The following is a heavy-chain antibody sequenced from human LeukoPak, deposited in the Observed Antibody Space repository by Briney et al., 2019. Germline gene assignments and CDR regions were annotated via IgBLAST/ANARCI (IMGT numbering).Heavy chain of an antibody. D-gene: IGHD6-6*01. CDR1: GFTFSNFA. Sequence: GGSLRLSCAASGFTFSNFAMGWVRQAPGKGLEWVSGITNTGGDTFHADSVKGRLTISRDNPKYTLYLQMNSLSVEDTAMYYCVKGSSSSRPYYFDSWGQGTLVTVSS. CDR2: ITNTGGDT. V-gene: IGHV3-23*01. J-gene: IGHJ4*02. CDR3: VKGSSSSRPYYFDS.